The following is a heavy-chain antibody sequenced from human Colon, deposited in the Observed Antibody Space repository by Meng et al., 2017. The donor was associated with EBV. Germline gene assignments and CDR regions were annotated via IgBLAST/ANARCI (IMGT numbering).Heavy chain of an antibody. D-gene: IGHD4-17*01. Sequence: QVHPAESGPGIAKPSGTLSLTCAVSGDSISNNWWSGVRQPPGKGLEWIGEIYHSGTTNYNPSLRSRVTISVDKSKNQFSLQLTSVTAADTAVYYCARNGDYNPGLYWGQGTLVTVSS. V-gene: IGHV4-4*02. CDR1: GDSISNNW. J-gene: IGHJ4*02. CDR2: IYHSGTT. CDR3: ARNGDYNPGLY.